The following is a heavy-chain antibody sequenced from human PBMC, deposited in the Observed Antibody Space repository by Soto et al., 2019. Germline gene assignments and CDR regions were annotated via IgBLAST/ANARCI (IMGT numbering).Heavy chain of an antibody. V-gene: IGHV1-18*01. CDR3: GREAVSGRTGFDY. CDR1: HYTFTSYA. CDR2: ISAYNGNT. D-gene: IGHD6-19*01. Sequence: GASVKVSCKASHYTFTSYAIRWVRQAPGQGLEWIGWISAYNGNTNYAQKIQGRVTMTTDTSTSTAYMELRSLRSDDTAVYYCGREAVSGRTGFDYWGQGTLVTVSS. J-gene: IGHJ4*02.